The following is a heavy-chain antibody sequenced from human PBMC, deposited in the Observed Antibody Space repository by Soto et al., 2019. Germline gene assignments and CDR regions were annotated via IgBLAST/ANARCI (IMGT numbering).Heavy chain of an antibody. D-gene: IGHD4-4*01. J-gene: IGHJ4*02. Sequence: QVQLQESGPGLVKPSQTLSLTCPVSGGSISSGGYYWNWIRQHPGKGLEWIGYSYYSGSTYYNPGLRRRGTIPGDTSRNQFSLKLCSVTDADTAGYYCGRGPVTWGQGTLVTASS. CDR2: SYYSGST. V-gene: IGHV4-31*03. CDR1: GGSISSGGYY. CDR3: GRGPVT.